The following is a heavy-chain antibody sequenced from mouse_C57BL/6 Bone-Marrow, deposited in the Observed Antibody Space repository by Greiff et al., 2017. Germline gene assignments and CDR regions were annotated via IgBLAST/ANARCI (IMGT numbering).Heavy chain of an antibody. D-gene: IGHD1-1*01. CDR1: GYTFTSYG. J-gene: IGHJ3*01. V-gene: IGHV1-81*01. Sequence: QVQLQQSGAELARPGASVKLSCKASGYTFTSYGISWVKQRTGQGLEWIGEIYPRSGNTYYNEKFKGKATLTADKSSSTAYMELRSLTSEDSAVYFCAREDYGSPLAYWGQGTLVTVSA. CDR2: IYPRSGNT. CDR3: AREDYGSPLAY.